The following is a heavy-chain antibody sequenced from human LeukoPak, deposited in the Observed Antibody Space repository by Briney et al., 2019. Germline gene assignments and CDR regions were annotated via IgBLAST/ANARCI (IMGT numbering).Heavy chain of an antibody. D-gene: IGHD3-22*01. CDR2: IYYSGST. V-gene: IGHV4-59*01. J-gene: IGHJ3*02. CDR1: GGSISSYY. Sequence: SETLSLTCTVSGGSISSYYWSWIRQPPGKGLEWIGYIYYSGSTNYNPSLKSRVTISVDTSKNQFSLKLSSVTAADTAVYYCARGRITMIWPIWGQGTMATVSS. CDR3: ARGRITMIWPI.